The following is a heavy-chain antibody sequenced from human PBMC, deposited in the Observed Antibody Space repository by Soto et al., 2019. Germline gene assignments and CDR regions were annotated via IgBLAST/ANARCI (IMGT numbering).Heavy chain of an antibody. D-gene: IGHD6-19*01. V-gene: IGHV4-34*01. CDR3: ARVGWGDAFDI. CDR2: IYHSGST. CDR1: GGSFSGFY. J-gene: IGHJ3*02. Sequence: SETLSLTCAVYGGSFSGFYWSWIRQPPGKGLEWIGYIYHSGSTYYNPSLKSRVTISVDRSKNQFSLKLSSVTAADTAVYYCARVGWGDAFDIWGQGTMVTVSS.